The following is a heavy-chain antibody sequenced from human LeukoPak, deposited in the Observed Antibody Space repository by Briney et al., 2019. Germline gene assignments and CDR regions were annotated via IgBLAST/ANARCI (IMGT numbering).Heavy chain of an antibody. CDR1: GYTFTSYY. V-gene: IGHV1-46*01. J-gene: IGHJ4*02. CDR2: INPSGGST. D-gene: IGHD3-10*01. CDR3: ARLMVPYYFDS. Sequence: ASVKVSCKAYGYTFTSYYMHWVRQAPGQGLEWMGIINPSGGSTSYAQKFQGRVTMTRDTSKNQFSLKLSSVTAADTAVYYCARLMVPYYFDSWGQGTLVTVSS.